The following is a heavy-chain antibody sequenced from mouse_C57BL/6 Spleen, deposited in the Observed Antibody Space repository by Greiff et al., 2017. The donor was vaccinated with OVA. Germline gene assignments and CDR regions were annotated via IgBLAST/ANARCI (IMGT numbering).Heavy chain of an antibody. CDR1: GYTFTDYY. D-gene: IGHD2-12*01. V-gene: IGHV1-26*01. J-gene: IGHJ4*01. CDR3: ARYDPWDYYAMDY. Sequence: EVQLQQSGPELVKPGASVKISCKASGYTFTDYYMNWVKQSHGKSLEWIGDINPNNGGTSYNQKFKGKATLTVDKSSSTAYMELRSLTSEDSAVYYCARYDPWDYYAMDYWGQGTSVTVSS. CDR2: INPNNGGT.